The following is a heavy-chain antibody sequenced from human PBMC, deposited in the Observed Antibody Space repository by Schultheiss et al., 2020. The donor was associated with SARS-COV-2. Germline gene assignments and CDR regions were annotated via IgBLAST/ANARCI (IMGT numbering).Heavy chain of an antibody. CDR2: IYYSGTT. CDR3: ARHLTGNFDWLPHRPYYYYGMDV. D-gene: IGHD3-9*01. CDR1: GGSISSSNW. V-gene: IGHV4-4*02. Sequence: SETLSLTCAVSGGSISSSNWWSWVRQPPGKGLEWIGYIYYSGTTYYNPSLKSRVTISVDTSKNQFSLKLSSVTAADTAVYYCARHLTGNFDWLPHRPYYYYGMDVWGQGTTVTVSS. J-gene: IGHJ6*02.